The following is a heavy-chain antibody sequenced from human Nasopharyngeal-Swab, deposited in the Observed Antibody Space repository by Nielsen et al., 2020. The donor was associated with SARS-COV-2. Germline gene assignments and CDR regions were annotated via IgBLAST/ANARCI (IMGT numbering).Heavy chain of an antibody. CDR2: IKQDGSEK. J-gene: IGHJ6*02. D-gene: IGHD3-10*01. V-gene: IGHV3-7*01. CDR3: ARFGRIAPYYYYGMDV. Sequence: GESLKISCAASGFTFSSYWMSWVRQAPGKGLEWVANIKQDGSEKYYVDSVKGRFTISRDNAKNSLYLQMNSLRAEDTAAYYCARFGRIAPYYYYGMDVWGRGTTVTVSS. CDR1: GFTFSSYW.